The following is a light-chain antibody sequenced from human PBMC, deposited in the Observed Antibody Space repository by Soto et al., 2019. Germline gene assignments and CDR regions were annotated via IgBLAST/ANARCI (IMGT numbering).Light chain of an antibody. Sequence: EIRMTQSPATLSVSPGERATLSCRASQSVSDHLAWYLQRPGKAPRILIYGASIRAAGLPATISGSGSGTEFTLTSSSLQSEDFEVYSCQQYNNWPLTFGGGTKVETK. CDR1: QSVSDH. CDR2: GAS. CDR3: QQYNNWPLT. V-gene: IGKV3-15*01. J-gene: IGKJ4*01.